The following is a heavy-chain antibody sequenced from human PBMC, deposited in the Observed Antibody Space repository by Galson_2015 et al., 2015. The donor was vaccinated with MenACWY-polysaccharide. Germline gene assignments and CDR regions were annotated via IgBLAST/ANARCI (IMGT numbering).Heavy chain of an antibody. CDR2: ISYDGSNK. CDR1: GFTFSSYA. V-gene: IGHV3-30-3*01. CDR3: ARAYCDRTACYGMDV. D-gene: IGHD2/OR15-2a*01. J-gene: IGHJ6*01. Sequence: SLRLSCAASGFTFSSYAIHWVRQAPGKGLEWVAVISYDGSNKYYADSLKGRFTISRDNSKNMLYLQMNSLRAEDTAVYYCARAYCDRTACYGMDVWGKGPRSPSLQ.